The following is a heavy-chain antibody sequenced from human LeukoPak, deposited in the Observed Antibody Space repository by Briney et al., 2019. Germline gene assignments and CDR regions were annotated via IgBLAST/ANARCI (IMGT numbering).Heavy chain of an antibody. J-gene: IGHJ4*02. CDR2: MNPNSGNT. Sequence: ASVKVSCKASGYTFTSYDINWVRQATGQGLEWMGWMNPNSGNTGYAQKFQGRVTMTRNTSISTAYMELSSLRSEDTAVYYCARDSAYDSSGYYYAYYFDYWGQGTLVTVSS. V-gene: IGHV1-8*01. CDR1: GYTFTSYD. CDR3: ARDSAYDSSGYYYAYYFDY. D-gene: IGHD3-22*01.